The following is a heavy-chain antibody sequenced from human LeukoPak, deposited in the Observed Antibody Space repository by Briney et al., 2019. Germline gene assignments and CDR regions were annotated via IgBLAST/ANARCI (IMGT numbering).Heavy chain of an antibody. CDR3: ARDYYYGMDV. CDR1: GGSISSGGNY. Sequence: SETLSLTCTVSGGSISSGGNYWSWIRQHPGKGLEWIGYIYYSGSTYYNPSLKSRVTISVDTSKNQFSLKLSSVTAADTAVYYCARDYYYGMDVWGQGTTVTVSS. V-gene: IGHV4-31*03. CDR2: IYYSGST. J-gene: IGHJ6*02.